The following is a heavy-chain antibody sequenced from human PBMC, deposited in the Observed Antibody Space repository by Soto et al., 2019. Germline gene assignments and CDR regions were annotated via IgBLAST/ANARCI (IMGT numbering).Heavy chain of an antibody. CDR2: ISAYNGNT. Sequence: ASVKVSCKASGYTFTSYGISWVRQAPGQGLEWMGWISAYNGNTNYAQKLQGRVTMTTDTSTSTAYMELRSLRSDDTAVYYCARAGQSWVTMVRGGFDPWGQGTLVTVSS. CDR1: GYTFTSYG. V-gene: IGHV1-18*01. CDR3: ARAGQSWVTMVRGGFDP. D-gene: IGHD3-10*01. J-gene: IGHJ5*02.